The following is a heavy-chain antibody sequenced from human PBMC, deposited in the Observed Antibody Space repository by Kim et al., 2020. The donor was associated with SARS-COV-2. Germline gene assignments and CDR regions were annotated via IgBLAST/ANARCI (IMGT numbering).Heavy chain of an antibody. CDR2: IYSGGST. Sequence: GGSLRLSCAASGFTVSSNYMSWVRQAPGKGLEWVSVIYSGGSTYYADSVKGRFTISRHNSKNTLYLQMNSLRAEDTAVYYCARPYYYVSSDVNMGWGHYDYGMDVWGKGTAVTVS. V-gene: IGHV3-53*04. CDR1: GFTVSSNY. CDR3: ARPYYYVSSDVNMGWGHYDYGMDV. D-gene: IGHD3-22*01. J-gene: IGHJ6*04.